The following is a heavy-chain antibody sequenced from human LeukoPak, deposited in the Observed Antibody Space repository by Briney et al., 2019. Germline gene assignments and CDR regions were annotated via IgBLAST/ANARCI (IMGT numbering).Heavy chain of an antibody. CDR1: GFTFSTYA. CDR2: ISGSGGTT. D-gene: IGHD5-12*01. CDR3: AKHSGYTYEYYFDY. J-gene: IGHJ4*02. V-gene: IGHV3-23*01. Sequence: GGSLRLSCAASGFTFSTYAMSWVRQAPGKGLEWVSPISGSGGTTYYADSVKGRFTVSRDNSKNTLYLQMNSLRAEDTAVYYCAKHSGYTYEYYFDYWGQGTLVTVSS.